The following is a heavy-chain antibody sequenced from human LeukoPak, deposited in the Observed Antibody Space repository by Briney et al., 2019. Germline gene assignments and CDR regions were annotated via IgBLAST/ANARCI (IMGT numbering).Heavy chain of an antibody. Sequence: SVKVSCKASGYTFTSYGISWVRQAPGQGLEWMGGIIPIFGTANYAQKFQGRVTITADESTSTAYMELSSLRSEDTAVYYCAKALPPSRIAVAYYYYYYGMDVWGQGTTVTVSS. J-gene: IGHJ6*02. CDR3: AKALPPSRIAVAYYYYYYGMDV. CDR2: IIPIFGTA. D-gene: IGHD6-19*01. CDR1: GYTFTSYG. V-gene: IGHV1-69*13.